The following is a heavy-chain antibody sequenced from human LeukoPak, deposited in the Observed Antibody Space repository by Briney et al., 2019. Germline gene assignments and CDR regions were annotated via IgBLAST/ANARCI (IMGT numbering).Heavy chain of an antibody. CDR3: ARDVESSSPLPLGY. Sequence: PGGSLRLSCAASGFTVSSNYMSWVRQAPGKGLEWGSVIYSGGSTYYADSVKGRLTISRDNSKNTLYLQMNSLRAEDTAVYYCARDVESSSPLPLGYWGQGTLVTVSS. V-gene: IGHV3-66*02. D-gene: IGHD6-6*01. CDR2: IYSGGST. J-gene: IGHJ4*02. CDR1: GFTVSSNY.